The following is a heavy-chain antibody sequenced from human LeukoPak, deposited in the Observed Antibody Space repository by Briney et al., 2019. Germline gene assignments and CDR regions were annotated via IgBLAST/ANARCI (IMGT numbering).Heavy chain of an antibody. CDR1: GFIFSSYA. Sequence: GRSLRLSCAASGFIFSSYAMHWVRQAPGKGLEWVAVISYDGSNKYYADSVKGRFTISRDNSKNTLYLQMNSLRVEDTAVYYCARAGENSGYPNYWGQGTLVTVSS. CDR2: ISYDGSNK. J-gene: IGHJ4*02. V-gene: IGHV3-30-3*01. CDR3: ARAGENSGYPNY. D-gene: IGHD3-22*01.